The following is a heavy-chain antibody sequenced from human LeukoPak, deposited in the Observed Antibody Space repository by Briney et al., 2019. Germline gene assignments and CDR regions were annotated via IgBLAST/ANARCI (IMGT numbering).Heavy chain of an antibody. V-gene: IGHV1-69*05. Sequence: ASVKVSCKASRGTFSSYAISWVRQAPGQGLEWMGGIIPIFGTANYAQKFQGRVTITTDESTSTAYMELSSLRSEDTAVYYCARVWVTGALGPSFDPWGQGTLVTVSS. D-gene: IGHD1-26*01. CDR3: ARVWVTGALGPSFDP. CDR1: RGTFSSYA. J-gene: IGHJ5*02. CDR2: IIPIFGTA.